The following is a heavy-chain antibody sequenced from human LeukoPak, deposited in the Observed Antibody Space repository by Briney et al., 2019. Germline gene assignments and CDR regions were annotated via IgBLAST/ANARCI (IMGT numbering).Heavy chain of an antibody. V-gene: IGHV3-15*01. Sequence: PGGSLRLSCAASGFTFSNAWMSWVRQAPGKGLEWVGRIKSKTNGGTTDYAAPVKGRFTISRDDSKNTLYLQMNSLKTEDTAVYYCTTVLPWLRLGESNFDYWGQGTLVTVSS. J-gene: IGHJ4*02. CDR1: GFTFSNAW. CDR3: TTVLPWLRLGESNFDY. D-gene: IGHD3-16*01. CDR2: IKSKTNGGTT.